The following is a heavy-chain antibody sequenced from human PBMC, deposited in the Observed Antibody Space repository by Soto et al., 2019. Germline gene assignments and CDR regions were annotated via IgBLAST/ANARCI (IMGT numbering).Heavy chain of an antibody. CDR1: GYTLTELY. Sequence: ASVKVSCKVSGYTLTELYMHCVRQAPGKEGGWMGGFDPEDGETIYAQKFQGRVTMTEDTSTDTAYMELSSLRSEDTAVYYCATVSIPSDKTYYYYYGMDVWGQGTTVTVSS. V-gene: IGHV1-24*01. CDR3: ATVSIPSDKTYYYYYGMDV. D-gene: IGHD2-2*01. CDR2: FDPEDGET. J-gene: IGHJ6*02.